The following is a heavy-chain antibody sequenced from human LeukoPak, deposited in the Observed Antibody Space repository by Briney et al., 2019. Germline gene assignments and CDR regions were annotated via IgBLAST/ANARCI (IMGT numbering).Heavy chain of an antibody. Sequence: ASVKVSCKASGYTSTGYYMHWVRQAPGQGLEWMGWINPNSGGTNYAQKFQGRVTMTRDTSISTAYMELSRLRSDDTAVYYCAREGAVDTAMVVDYWGQGTLVTVSS. CDR1: GYTSTGYY. J-gene: IGHJ4*02. CDR2: INPNSGGT. D-gene: IGHD5-18*01. V-gene: IGHV1-2*02. CDR3: AREGAVDTAMVVDY.